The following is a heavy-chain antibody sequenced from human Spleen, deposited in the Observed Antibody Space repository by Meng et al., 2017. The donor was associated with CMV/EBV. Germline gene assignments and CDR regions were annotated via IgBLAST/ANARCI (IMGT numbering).Heavy chain of an antibody. CDR2: INPETGDS. J-gene: IGHJ6*02. CDR1: GYTFIGYY. D-gene: IGHD4-11*01. V-gene: IGHV1-2*02. CDR3: ARDRRNYPYYYYYYGMDV. Sequence: ASVKVSCKASGYTFIGYYMHWVRQAPGQGLEWMGWINPETGDSNYAQKFQGRVTMTRDTFITTAYMEVSRLRSDDTAVYYCARDRRNYPYYYYYYGMDVWGQGTTVTVSS.